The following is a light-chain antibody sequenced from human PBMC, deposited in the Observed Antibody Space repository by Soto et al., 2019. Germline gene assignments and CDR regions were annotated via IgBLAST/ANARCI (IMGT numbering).Light chain of an antibody. Sequence: EIVLTQSPATLSVSPGEEAIISCRASQSIASDSLAWYQHPPGQAPRLLIYATSKKDTGVPARFGGSGTGTDFTLSVNTVQPEDFAVYYCQHYDIATRTFGQGTKVEVK. CDR2: ATS. CDR3: QHYDIATRT. CDR1: QSIASDS. V-gene: IGKV3-20*01. J-gene: IGKJ1*01.